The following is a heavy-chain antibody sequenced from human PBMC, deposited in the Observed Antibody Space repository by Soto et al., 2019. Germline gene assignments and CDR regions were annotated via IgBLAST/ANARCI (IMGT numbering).Heavy chain of an antibody. CDR3: VRDYISSWFDY. CDR1: GYTFTDNY. CDR2: INPNSGVT. V-gene: IGHV1-2*04. Sequence: QVQLVQSGAEVKKPGASVKVSCKASGYTFTDNYMHWVRQAPGQGLEWMGWINPNSGVTNYAQKFQGWVTMNRDTSISQAYLEVRGQKSDGTAVYHCVRDYISSWFDYWGQGTLGNLPS. D-gene: IGHD6-13*01. J-gene: IGHJ4*02.